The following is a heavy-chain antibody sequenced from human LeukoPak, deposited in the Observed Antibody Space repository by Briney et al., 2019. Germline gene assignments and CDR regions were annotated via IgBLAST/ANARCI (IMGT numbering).Heavy chain of an antibody. CDR1: GFTFSSYG. CDR3: AKVSGSGVATMIVVMPFYFDY. V-gene: IGHV3-23*01. CDR2: ISGSGGST. J-gene: IGHJ4*02. D-gene: IGHD3-22*01. Sequence: PGGSLRLSCAASGFTFSSYGMSWVRQAPGKGLEWVSTISGSGGSTYCADSVKGRFTISRDNSKNTLYLQMNSLRAEDTAVYYCAKVSGSGVATMIVVMPFYFDYWGQGTLVTVSS.